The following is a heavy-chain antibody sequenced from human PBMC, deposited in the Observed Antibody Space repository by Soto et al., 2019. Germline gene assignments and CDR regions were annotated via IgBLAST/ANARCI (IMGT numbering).Heavy chain of an antibody. J-gene: IGHJ6*02. V-gene: IGHV3-30*18. D-gene: IGHD5-12*01. Sequence: QLQLVESGGGVVQPGRSLRLSCAASGFTFSLYGMHWVRQAPGRGLEWVAVTSYDGSKKFYADSVKGRFTISRDNSKNTLALEMNSLRPEATAVYFCAKVTGYNSYAVYDYYYGMDVWGQGTAVTVSS. CDR1: GFTFSLYG. CDR3: AKVTGYNSYAVYDYYYGMDV. CDR2: TSYDGSKK.